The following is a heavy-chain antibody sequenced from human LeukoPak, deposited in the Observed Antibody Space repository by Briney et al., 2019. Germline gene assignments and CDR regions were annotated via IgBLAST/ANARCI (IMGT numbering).Heavy chain of an antibody. D-gene: IGHD1-26*01. CDR2: IYTSGST. V-gene: IGHV4-4*07. J-gene: IGHJ4*02. CDR1: AGSISSYY. CDR3: AREAHELLQYYFDY. Sequence: ATLSLPSSVSAGSISSYYWSWFRRPAGKGREWIGRIYTSGSTNYNPSLKSRVTMSVDTSKNQFSLKLSSVTAADTAVYYCAREAHELLQYYFDYWGQGTLVTVSS.